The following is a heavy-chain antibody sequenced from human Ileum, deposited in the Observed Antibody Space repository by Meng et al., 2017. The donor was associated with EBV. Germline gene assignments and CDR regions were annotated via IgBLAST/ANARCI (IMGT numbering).Heavy chain of an antibody. Sequence: QVPWVESGIALTKPGAASKVSCKASGYIFTRDAIKWARQAPGHGLECMGWINTNNGKPKYAQGFTGRLVFFLDTSINTAYLQIYSLKSDDTAVYYCARGSNWFDRWGQGTLVTVSS. CDR3: ARGSNWFDR. CDR2: INTNNGKP. CDR1: GYIFTRDA. J-gene: IGHJ5*02. V-gene: IGHV7-4-1*01.